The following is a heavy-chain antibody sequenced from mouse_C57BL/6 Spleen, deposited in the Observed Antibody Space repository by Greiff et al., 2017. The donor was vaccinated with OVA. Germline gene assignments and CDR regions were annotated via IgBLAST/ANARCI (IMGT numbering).Heavy chain of an antibody. J-gene: IGHJ4*01. CDR1: GYTFTSYW. CDR3: ARRPPSYYAMDY. V-gene: IGHV1-69*01. CDR2: IDPSDSYT. Sequence: VQLQQPGAELVMPGASVKLSCKASGYTFTSYWMHWVKQRPGQGLEWIGEIDPSDSYTNYNQKFKGKSTLTVDKSSSTAYMQLSSLTSEDSAVYYCARRPPSYYAMDYWGQGTSVTVSS.